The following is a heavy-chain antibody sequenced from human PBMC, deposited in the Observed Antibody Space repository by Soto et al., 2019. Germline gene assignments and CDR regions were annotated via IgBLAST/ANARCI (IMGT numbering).Heavy chain of an antibody. CDR1: RSGR. Sequence: RSGRILSDNQAQGKGLEWVAVISYDGSNKYYADSVKGRFTISRDNSKNTLYLQMNSLRVEDTAVYYCNAYPPAVRGPSRNWFVPSGQGTQVTV. CDR3: NAYPPAVRGPSRNWFVP. D-gene: IGHD3-10*01. CDR2: ISYDGSNK. J-gene: IGHJ5*02. V-gene: IGHV3-30*03.